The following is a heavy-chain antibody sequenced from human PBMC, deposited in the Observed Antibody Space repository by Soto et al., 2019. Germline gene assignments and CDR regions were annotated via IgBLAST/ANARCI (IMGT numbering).Heavy chain of an antibody. CDR2: IRSKAYGGTT. D-gene: IGHD3-9*01. Sequence: GGSLRLSCTASGFTFGDYAMSWFRQAPGKGLEWVGFIRSKAYGGTTEYAASVKGRFTISRDDSKSIAYLQMNSLKTEDTAVYYCTTYYDILTGYYLFDYWGQGTLVTVSS. J-gene: IGHJ4*02. CDR3: TTYYDILTGYYLFDY. CDR1: GFTFGDYA. V-gene: IGHV3-49*03.